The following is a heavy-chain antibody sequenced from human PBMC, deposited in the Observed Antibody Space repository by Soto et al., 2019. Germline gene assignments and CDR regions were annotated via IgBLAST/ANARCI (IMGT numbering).Heavy chain of an antibody. J-gene: IGHJ4*02. CDR2: ISSSSSYI. D-gene: IGHD3-22*01. CDR3: ARDQSPYYYDSSGYYYY. V-gene: IGHV3-21*01. Sequence: GGSLRLSCAASGFTFSSYSMNWVRQAPGKGLEWVSSISSSSSYIYYADSVKGRFTISRDNAKNSLYLQMNSLRAEDTAVYYCARDQSPYYYDSSGYYYYWGQGTLVTVSS. CDR1: GFTFSSYS.